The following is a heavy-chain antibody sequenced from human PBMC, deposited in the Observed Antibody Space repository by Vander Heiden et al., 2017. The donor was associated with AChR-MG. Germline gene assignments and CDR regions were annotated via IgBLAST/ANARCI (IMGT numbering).Heavy chain of an antibody. V-gene: IGHV3-7*01. J-gene: IGHJ6*02. CDR2: IKQDGSEK. D-gene: IGHD2-2*01. Sequence: EVQLVESGGGLVQPGGSLRLSCAASGFTFSSYWMGWVRQAPGKGLEWVANIKQDGSEKYYVDSVKGRFTISRDNAKNSLYLQMNSLRAEDTAVYYCARDIVVVTLDYYYYYGMDVWGQGTTVTVSS. CDR3: ARDIVVVTLDYYYYYGMDV. CDR1: GFTFSSYW.